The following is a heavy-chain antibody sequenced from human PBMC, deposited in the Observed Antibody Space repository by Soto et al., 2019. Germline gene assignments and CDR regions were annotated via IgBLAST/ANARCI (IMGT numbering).Heavy chain of an antibody. Sequence: ASVKVSCKASGYTFTSYDINWVRQATGQGLEWMGWMNPNSGNTGYAQKFQGRVTMTRNTSISTAYMELSSLRSDDTAVYYCARATYYYESSGYSDAFDIWGQGTMVTVSS. J-gene: IGHJ3*02. CDR2: MNPNSGNT. V-gene: IGHV1-8*01. CDR1: GYTFTSYD. D-gene: IGHD3-22*01. CDR3: ARATYYYESSGYSDAFDI.